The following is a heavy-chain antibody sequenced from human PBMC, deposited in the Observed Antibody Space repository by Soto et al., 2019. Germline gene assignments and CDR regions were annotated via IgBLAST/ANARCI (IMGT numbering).Heavy chain of an antibody. J-gene: IGHJ5*02. CDR1: GGSISSYY. Sequence: PSETLSLTCTVSGGSISSYYWSWIRQPPGKGLEWIGYIYYSGSTNYNPSLKSRVTISVDTSKNQFSLKLSSVTAADTAVYYCARSPTSAAAGTLFDPWGQGTLVTVSS. CDR2: IYYSGST. V-gene: IGHV4-59*01. CDR3: ARSPTSAAAGTLFDP. D-gene: IGHD6-13*01.